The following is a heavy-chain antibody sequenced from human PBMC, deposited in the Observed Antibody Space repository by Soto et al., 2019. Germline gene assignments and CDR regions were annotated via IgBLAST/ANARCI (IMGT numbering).Heavy chain of an antibody. J-gene: IGHJ4*02. D-gene: IGHD5-18*01. CDR2: IYYSGST. CDR1: GGSVSSGSYY. V-gene: IGHV4-61*01. Sequence: QVQLQESGPGLVKPSETLSLTCTVSGGSVSSGSYYWSWIRQPPGKGLEWIGYIYYSGSTNYNPSHKSRVTISVYTSKNQFSLKLSSVTAADTAVYYCARISGYSYGLPPYFDYWGQGTLVTVSS. CDR3: ARISGYSYGLPPYFDY.